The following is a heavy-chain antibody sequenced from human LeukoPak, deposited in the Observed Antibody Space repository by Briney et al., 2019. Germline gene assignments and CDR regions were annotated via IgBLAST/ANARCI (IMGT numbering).Heavy chain of an antibody. CDR3: ARDWRLYRNYLDY. D-gene: IGHD3-3*01. V-gene: IGHV1-69*01. Sequence: VASVKVSCKASGGTFSSYAISWVRQAPGQGLEWMGGIIPIFGTANYAQKFQGRVTITADESTSTAYMELRSLRSDDTAVYYCARDWRLYRNYLDYWGQGTLVTVSS. J-gene: IGHJ4*02. CDR1: GGTFSSYA. CDR2: IIPIFGTA.